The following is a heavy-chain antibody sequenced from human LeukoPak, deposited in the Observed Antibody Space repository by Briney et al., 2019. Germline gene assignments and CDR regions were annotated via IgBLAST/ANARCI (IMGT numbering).Heavy chain of an antibody. J-gene: IGHJ3*01. CDR1: GFNFRDAA. Sequence: PGGSLRLSCAASGFNFRDAAMTWVRQAPGKGLEWVLLISFSGDNSYYADSVKGRFTISRDNSRNTLSLQMNSLRVEDTAIYYCAKDIQLSTWGLGTMVTVSS. CDR3: AKDIQLST. CDR2: ISFSGDNS. V-gene: IGHV3-23*01. D-gene: IGHD5-24*01.